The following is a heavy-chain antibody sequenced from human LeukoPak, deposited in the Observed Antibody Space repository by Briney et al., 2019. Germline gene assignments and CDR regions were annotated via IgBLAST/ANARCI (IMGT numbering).Heavy chain of an antibody. D-gene: IGHD3-22*01. CDR2: INPNSGGT. Sequence: ASVKVSCKASGYTFTGYYMHWVRQAPGQGLEWMGRINPNSGGTNYAQKFQGRVTMTRDTSISTAYMELSRLRSDDTAVYYCASRAYYYESSGYFSWGQGTLVTVSS. CDR1: GYTFTGYY. CDR3: ASRAYYYESSGYFS. J-gene: IGHJ4*02. V-gene: IGHV1-2*06.